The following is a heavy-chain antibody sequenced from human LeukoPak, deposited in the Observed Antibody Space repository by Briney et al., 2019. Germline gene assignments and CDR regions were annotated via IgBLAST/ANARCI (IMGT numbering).Heavy chain of an antibody. J-gene: IGHJ4*02. CDR3: ARRRISATVLDY. Sequence: GGSPRLSCAASGFTFSTYWMSWVRQAPGKGRERVANIKEDGSEKYYVDSVKGRFTISRDNAKNSLYLQMDSLRAEDTAVYYCARRRISATVLDYWGQGTLVTVSS. CDR2: IKEDGSEK. V-gene: IGHV3-7*01. D-gene: IGHD1-26*01. CDR1: GFTFSTYW.